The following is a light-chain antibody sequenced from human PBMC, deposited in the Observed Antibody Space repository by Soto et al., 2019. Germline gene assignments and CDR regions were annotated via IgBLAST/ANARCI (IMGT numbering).Light chain of an antibody. V-gene: IGLV2-11*01. J-gene: IGLJ1*01. CDR3: CSYAGSYGDV. CDR1: SSDVGRYNY. Sequence: QSALTQPRSVSGSPGQSVTISCTGTSSDVGRYNYVSWYQHHPGNAPKLMIYDVSKRPSGVPDRFSGSKSGNTASLTISGLQAEDEADYYCCSYAGSYGDVFGTGTKVTVL. CDR2: DVS.